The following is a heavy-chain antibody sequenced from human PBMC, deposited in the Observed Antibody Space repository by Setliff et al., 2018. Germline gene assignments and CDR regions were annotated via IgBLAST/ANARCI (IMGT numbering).Heavy chain of an antibody. Sequence: SVKVSCKASGGTFSSYAISWVRQAPGQGLEWMGGIIPIFGTANYAQKFQGRVTITADESTSTAYMELSSLRSEDTAVYYCARVPLMIAIRHAFDIWGQGTMVTVSS. D-gene: IGHD2-21*01. V-gene: IGHV1-69*13. CDR3: ARVPLMIAIRHAFDI. CDR1: GGTFSSYA. CDR2: IIPIFGTA. J-gene: IGHJ3*02.